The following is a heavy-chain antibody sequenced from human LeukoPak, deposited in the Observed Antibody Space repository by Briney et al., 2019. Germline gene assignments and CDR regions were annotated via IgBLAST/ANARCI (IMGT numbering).Heavy chain of an antibody. V-gene: IGHV4-39*07. CDR1: GGSISSSSYY. D-gene: IGHD6-6*01. CDR3: ARGRGSSIAARPPDY. J-gene: IGHJ4*02. CDR2: IYYSGST. Sequence: SETLSLTCTVSGGSISSSSYYWGWIRQPPGKGLEWIGSIYYSGSTYYNPSLKSRVTTSVDTSKNQFSLKLSSVTAADTAVYYCARGRGSSIAARPPDYWGQGTLATVSS.